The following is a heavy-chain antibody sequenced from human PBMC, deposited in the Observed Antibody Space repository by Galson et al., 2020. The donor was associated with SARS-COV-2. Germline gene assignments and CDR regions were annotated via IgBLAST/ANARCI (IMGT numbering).Heavy chain of an antibody. V-gene: IGHV3-74*01. CDR1: GFTLSNYW. J-gene: IGHJ4*02. Sequence: GGSLRLSCAASGFTLSNYWMHWVRQAPGKGLEWVSRINSDGTSTSYADSVKGRFTISRDNAKNTLYLQMNSLRAEDTAMYYCARDLEWLRLVLDYWGQGTLVTVSS. D-gene: IGHD5-12*01. CDR2: INSDGTST. CDR3: ARDLEWLRLVLDY.